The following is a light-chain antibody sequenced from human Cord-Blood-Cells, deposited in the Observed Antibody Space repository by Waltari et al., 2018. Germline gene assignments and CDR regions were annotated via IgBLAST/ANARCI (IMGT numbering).Light chain of an antibody. CDR2: WAS. CDR3: QQYYSTPLT. J-gene: IGKJ4*01. Sequence: DIVMTQSTDSLAVSLGDRATINFTSSQSVLYSSNNKNYLAWYQQKPGQPPKLLIYWASTRESGVPDRFSGSGSGTDFTLTISSLQAEDVAVYYCQQYYSTPLTFGGGTKVEIK. V-gene: IGKV4-1*01. CDR1: QSVLYSSNNKNY.